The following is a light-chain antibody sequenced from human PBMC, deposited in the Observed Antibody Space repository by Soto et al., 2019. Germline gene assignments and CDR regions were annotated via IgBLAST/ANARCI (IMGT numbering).Light chain of an antibody. Sequence: QSVLTQPPSASGTPGQRVTISCSGSISNIARNTVNGYQQLPGTAPKLLIYTNDQRPSVVPARFSAPTSATSASLAISGLQSEDGADYYCAAWDDSLNAWVFGGATKLTVL. CDR2: TND. V-gene: IGLV1-44*01. CDR3: AAWDDSLNAWV. J-gene: IGLJ3*02. CDR1: ISNIARNT.